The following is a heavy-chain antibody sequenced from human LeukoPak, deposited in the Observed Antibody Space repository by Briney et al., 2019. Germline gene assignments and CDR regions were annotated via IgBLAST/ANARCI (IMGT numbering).Heavy chain of an antibody. Sequence: GRSLRLACAASGFTFSSYAMHWVRQAPDKGLEWVAVIPYDGSNKYYADSVKGRFPSYRDNSQNPLYLQMNSLRAEDTAVYYCAREITMIGVVITGYFDYWGQGTLVTVSS. V-gene: IGHV3-30-3*01. J-gene: IGHJ4*02. CDR1: GFTFSSYA. CDR2: IPYDGSNK. D-gene: IGHD3-22*01. CDR3: AREITMIGVVITGYFDY.